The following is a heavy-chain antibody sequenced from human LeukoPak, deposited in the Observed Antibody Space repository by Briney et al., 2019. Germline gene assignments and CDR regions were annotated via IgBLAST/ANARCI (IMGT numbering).Heavy chain of an antibody. CDR2: IYGGGTT. D-gene: IGHD6-19*01. J-gene: IGHJ4*02. V-gene: IGHV4-38-2*01. Sequence: SETLSFTCAVSGYSISSGFYWVWIRQSPGTGLEWLASIYGGGTTYYNPALKNRLTISLDTSKNHFSVNLTSVTAADTAVYYCATSLSPQWLVSLDSWGQGTLVTVSS. CDR3: ATSLSPQWLVSLDS. CDR1: GYSISSGFY.